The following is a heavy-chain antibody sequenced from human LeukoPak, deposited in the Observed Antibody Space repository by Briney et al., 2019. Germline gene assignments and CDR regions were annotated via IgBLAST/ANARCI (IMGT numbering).Heavy chain of an antibody. V-gene: IGHV3-15*01. CDR1: GFTFSNAR. Sequence: PGGSLRLSCAASGFTFSNARMSWVRQAPGKGLEWVGRIKSKTDGGKTDYSAPVKGRFTISRDDSKNTLYLQMNSLKTEDTAVYYCTTDGVAVAGTGVYFDYWGQGTLVTVSS. CDR2: IKSKTDGGKT. J-gene: IGHJ4*02. CDR3: TTDGVAVAGTGVYFDY. D-gene: IGHD6-19*01.